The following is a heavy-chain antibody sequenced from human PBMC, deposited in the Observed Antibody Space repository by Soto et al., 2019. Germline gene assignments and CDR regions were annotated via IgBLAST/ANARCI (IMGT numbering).Heavy chain of an antibody. Sequence: PSETLSLTCTVSGGSISSSSYYWGWIRQPPGKGLEWIGSIYYSGSTYYNPSLKSRVTISVDTSKNQFSLKLSSVTAADTAVYYCAGSGSVYYYHYYGMDVWGQGTTVTVSS. CDR2: IYYSGST. D-gene: IGHD3-10*01. J-gene: IGHJ6*02. CDR1: GGSISSSSYY. CDR3: AGSGSVYYYHYYGMDV. V-gene: IGHV4-39*01.